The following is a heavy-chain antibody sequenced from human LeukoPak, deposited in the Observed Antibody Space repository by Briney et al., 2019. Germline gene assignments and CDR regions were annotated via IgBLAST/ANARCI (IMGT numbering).Heavy chain of an antibody. CDR2: IGSGDGAV. D-gene: IGHD1-14*01. J-gene: IGHJ6*02. V-gene: IGHV3-48*01. CDR3: ARAVFIPNRLDV. CDR1: GFEFASYS. Sequence: GGSLRLSCVASGFEFASYSMTWVRQAPGKGLEWVSYIGSGDGAVYYADSVKGRFTISRDNSKNTLYLQMNSLRAEDTAVYYCARAVFIPNRLDVWGQGTTVTVSS.